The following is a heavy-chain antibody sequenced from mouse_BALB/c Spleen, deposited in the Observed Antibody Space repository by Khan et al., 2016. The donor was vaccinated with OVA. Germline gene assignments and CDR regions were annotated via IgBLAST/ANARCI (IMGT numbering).Heavy chain of an antibody. CDR1: GYSITSDYA. V-gene: IGHV3-2*02. J-gene: IGHJ4*01. CDR3: ASDLGREDAMDY. D-gene: IGHD4-1*01. CDR2: ISYSGST. Sequence: EVQLQESGPGLVKPSQSLSLTCTVTGYSITSDYAWNWIRQFPGNKLEWMGCISYSGSTSYNPSLKSRISITRDTSKNQFFLQLNSVTTEDTATYYWASDLGREDAMDYWGQGTSVTVSS.